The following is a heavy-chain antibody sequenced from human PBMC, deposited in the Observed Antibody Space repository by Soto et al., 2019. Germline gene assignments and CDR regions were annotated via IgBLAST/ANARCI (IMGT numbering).Heavy chain of an antibody. V-gene: IGHV3-23*01. J-gene: IGHJ4*02. D-gene: IGHD6-19*01. CDR3: AKDRSQGAVAGTSDFDY. CDR1: GFSFSSYA. Sequence: PGGSLRLSCAASGFSFSSYALNWVRQAPGKGLEWVSTISGRGGRAYYADSVKGRFTISRDNSKNALYLQLDSLRAEDTAVYYCAKDRSQGAVAGTSDFDYWGQGTLVTVPS. CDR2: ISGRGGRA.